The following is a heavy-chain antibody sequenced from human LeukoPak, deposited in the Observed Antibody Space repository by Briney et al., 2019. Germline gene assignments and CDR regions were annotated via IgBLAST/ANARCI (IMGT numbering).Heavy chain of an antibody. J-gene: IGHJ4*02. V-gene: IGHV3-30*18. CDR3: AKGGGGEQWLIDY. CDR1: GFTFSSYD. Sequence: GGSLRLSCAASGFTFSSYDMHWVRQAPGKGLEWVAVISYDGSNKYYADSVKGRFTISRDNSKNTLYLQMNSLRAEDTAVYYWAKGGGGEQWLIDYWGQGTLVTVSS. D-gene: IGHD6-19*01. CDR2: ISYDGSNK.